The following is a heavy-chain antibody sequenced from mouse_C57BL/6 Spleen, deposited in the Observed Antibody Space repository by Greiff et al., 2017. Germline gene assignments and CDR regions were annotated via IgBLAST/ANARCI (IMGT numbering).Heavy chain of an antibody. V-gene: IGHV1-64*01. CDR3: ARGEDSKYGAMDY. CDR1: GYTFTSYW. CDR2: IHPNSGST. D-gene: IGHD2-5*01. Sequence: QVQLQQPGAELVKPGASVKLSCKASGYTFTSYWMHWVKQRPGQGLEWIGMIHPNSGSTNYNEKFKSKATLTVDKSSRTAYMQLSSLTSEDSAVYYWARGEDSKYGAMDYWGQGTSVTVSS. J-gene: IGHJ4*01.